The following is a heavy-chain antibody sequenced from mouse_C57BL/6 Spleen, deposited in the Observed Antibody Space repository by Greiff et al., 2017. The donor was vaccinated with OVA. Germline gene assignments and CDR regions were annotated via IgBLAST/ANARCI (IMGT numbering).Heavy chain of an antibody. V-gene: IGHV1-82*01. Sequence: VQLQQSGPELVKPGASVKISCKASGYAFSSSWMNWVKQRPGKGLEWIGRIYPGDGDTNYNGKFKGKATLTADKSSSTAYMQLSSLTSEDSAVYFCARGDYGNYEGAYWGQGTTLTVSS. CDR1: GYAFSSSW. CDR3: ARGDYGNYEGAY. D-gene: IGHD2-1*01. J-gene: IGHJ2*01. CDR2: IYPGDGDT.